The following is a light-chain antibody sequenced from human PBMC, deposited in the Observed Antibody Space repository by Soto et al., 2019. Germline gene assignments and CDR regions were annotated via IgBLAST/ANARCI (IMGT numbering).Light chain of an antibody. CDR1: QSVSSF. Sequence: EIVLTQSPATLSLSPGERATLSCRASQSVSSFLAWYQQKPGQAPRLLIYDASNRATGIPARFSGSGSGTDFTLTISSLETEDFAVYYCQQRGNWPPTFGPGTKVDIK. CDR2: DAS. V-gene: IGKV3-11*01. CDR3: QQRGNWPPT. J-gene: IGKJ3*01.